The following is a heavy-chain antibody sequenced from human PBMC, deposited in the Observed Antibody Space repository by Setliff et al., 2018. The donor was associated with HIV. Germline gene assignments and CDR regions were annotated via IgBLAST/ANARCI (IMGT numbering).Heavy chain of an antibody. J-gene: IGHJ5*02. CDR1: GYTFTSYA. V-gene: IGHV1-3*01. D-gene: IGHD6-19*01. Sequence: ASVKVSCKASGYTFTSYAIHWVRQAPGQRLEWMGWINAGNGDTKYSQKFQGRDTITSDTSATTAYMELSSLRSEDTAVYYCARDVGSVWHNRFDPWGQGTLVTVSS. CDR3: ARDVGSVWHNRFDP. CDR2: INAGNGDT.